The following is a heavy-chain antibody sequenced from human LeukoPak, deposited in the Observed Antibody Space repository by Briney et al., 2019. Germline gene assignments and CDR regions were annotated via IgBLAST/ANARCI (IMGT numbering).Heavy chain of an antibody. D-gene: IGHD3-16*01. V-gene: IGHV4-59*01. CDR1: GGSISSYY. Sequence: PSETLSLTCTVSGGSISSYYWSWIRQPPGEGLEWIGYIYYSGSTNYNPSLKSRVTISVDTSKNQFSLKLSSVTAADTAVYYCARDIRGGGFDYWGQGTLVTVSS. J-gene: IGHJ4*02. CDR3: ARDIRGGGFDY. CDR2: IYYSGST.